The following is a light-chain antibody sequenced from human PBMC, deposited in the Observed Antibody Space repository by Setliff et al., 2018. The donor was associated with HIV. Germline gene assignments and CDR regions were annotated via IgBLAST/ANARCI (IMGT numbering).Light chain of an antibody. V-gene: IGLV2-14*03. Sequence: QSALTQPPSVSGSPGQSIAISCNGTGSDIGGYNYVSWYQQQPGKAPKLIIYVVNSRPSGISTRFSGSKSGNTASLTISGLQAEDEAVYFCSSYTSTRSWVFGGGTKVTVL. J-gene: IGLJ3*02. CDR1: GSDIGGYNY. CDR3: SSYTSTRSWV. CDR2: VVN.